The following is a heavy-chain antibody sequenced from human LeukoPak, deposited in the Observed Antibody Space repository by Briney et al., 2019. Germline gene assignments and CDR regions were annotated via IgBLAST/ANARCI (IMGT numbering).Heavy chain of an antibody. V-gene: IGHV3-30-3*01. J-gene: IGHJ4*02. CDR3: ARDKIYRGSGSCLDY. D-gene: IGHD3-10*01. CDR2: MSHDGTKK. CDR1: GLTFTGYA. Sequence: PGRSLRLSCAASGLTFTGYAMHWVRQAPGKGLEWMAVMSHDGTKKDYADSVKGRFTISRDSSNNALYLQMDSLRAEDTAVYYCARDKIYRGSGSCLDYWGQGTLVTVSS.